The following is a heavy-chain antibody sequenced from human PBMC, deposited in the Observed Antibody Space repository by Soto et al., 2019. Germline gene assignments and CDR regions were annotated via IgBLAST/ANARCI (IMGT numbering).Heavy chain of an antibody. V-gene: IGHV3-21*01. J-gene: IGHJ4*02. CDR2: ISSSSTYI. CDR1: GFTFSTYA. D-gene: IGHD3-22*01. CDR3: ASPLHYYKGSVYSDY. Sequence: GGSLRLSCAASGFTFSTYAMTWVRQAPGKGLEWVSSISSSSTYIYYADSVKGRFTISRDNAKNSLYLQMNSLRAEDTAVYYCASPLHYYKGSVYSDYGAQGTLLPVSS.